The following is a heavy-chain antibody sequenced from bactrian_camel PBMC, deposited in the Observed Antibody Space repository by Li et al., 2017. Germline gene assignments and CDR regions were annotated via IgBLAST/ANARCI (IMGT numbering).Heavy chain of an antibody. D-gene: IGHD6*01. CDR3: AHNPTLYAYGGSWCLRVPEYEY. CDR1: GCIFTNNW. V-gene: IGHV3S6*01. CDR2: LNTDGREA. Sequence: VQLVESGGGSVQAGGSLKLSCAASGCIFTNNWMTWLRQAPGKGLQWVASLNTDGREANYAVSVEGRFTISRDNAKNTVYLRMNSLEPEDTAMYYCAHNPTLYAYGGSWCLRVPEYEYWGQGTQVTV. J-gene: IGHJ4*01.